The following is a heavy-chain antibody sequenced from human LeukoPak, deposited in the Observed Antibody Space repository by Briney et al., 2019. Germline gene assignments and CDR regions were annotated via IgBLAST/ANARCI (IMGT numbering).Heavy chain of an antibody. Sequence: GGSLRLSCGASGFSFSDYAMHWVRQAPGKGLEWVAFIRFDGSGTDYADSVKGRFTISRDNSKNTLFLQLNSLRPDDTGVYFCAKPSGNCVDYWGQGTLVTVSS. D-gene: IGHD1-26*01. CDR1: GFSFSDYA. J-gene: IGHJ4*02. CDR2: IRFDGSGT. CDR3: AKPSGNCVDY. V-gene: IGHV3-30*02.